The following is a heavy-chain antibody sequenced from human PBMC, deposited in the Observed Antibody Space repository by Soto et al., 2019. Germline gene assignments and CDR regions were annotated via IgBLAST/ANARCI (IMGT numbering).Heavy chain of an antibody. CDR2: IDYSGSS. CDR3: ATITRAYYMDV. CDR1: GGSISSSSYY. D-gene: IGHD3-10*01. J-gene: IGHJ6*03. Sequence: QLQLQESGPGLVKPSETLSLTCSVSGGSISSSSYYWGWIRQPPGKGLEWIGSIDYSGSSYYNPSLKGRVTLPVDTSENKFSLRLSSVTAADTAVYYCATITRAYYMDVWGKGTTVTVSS. V-gene: IGHV4-39*01.